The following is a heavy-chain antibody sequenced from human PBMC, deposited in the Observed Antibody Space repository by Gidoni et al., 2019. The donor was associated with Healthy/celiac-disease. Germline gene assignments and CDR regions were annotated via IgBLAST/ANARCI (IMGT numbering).Heavy chain of an antibody. D-gene: IGHD2-21*02. Sequence: QVQLQESGPGLVKPSQTLSLTCTVSGGSISSGSYYWSWIRQPAGKGLEWIGRIYTSGSTNYNPSLKSRVTISVDTSKNQFSLKLSSVTAADTAVYYCARANCGGDCPINWYFDLWGRGTLVTVSS. CDR2: IYTSGST. V-gene: IGHV4-61*02. CDR3: ARANCGGDCPINWYFDL. J-gene: IGHJ2*01. CDR1: GGSISSGSYY.